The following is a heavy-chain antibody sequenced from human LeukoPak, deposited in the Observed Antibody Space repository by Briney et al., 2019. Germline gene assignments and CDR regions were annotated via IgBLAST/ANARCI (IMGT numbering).Heavy chain of an antibody. CDR2: IKEDGGEK. Sequence: GGSLRLSCAASGFTFSSYWMTWVRQAPGKGPEWVASIKEDGGEKYNVDSVKGRFTSSRDNAKNSLYLQMNSLTAEDTGVYYCARDYGYNNDWFGAPFDYWGQGTLVTVSS. J-gene: IGHJ4*02. CDR3: ARDYGYNNDWFGAPFDY. D-gene: IGHD3-9*01. CDR1: GFTFSSYW. V-gene: IGHV3-7*01.